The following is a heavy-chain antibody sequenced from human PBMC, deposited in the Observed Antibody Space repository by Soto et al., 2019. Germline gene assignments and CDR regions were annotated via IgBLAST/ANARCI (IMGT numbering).Heavy chain of an antibody. V-gene: IGHV1-3*01. CDR3: AKDYGPHYYYYYAMDV. CDR1: GYTFTSYS. CDR2: INPGNGNT. Sequence: ASVKVSCKASGYTFTSYSMHWVRQAPGQRLEWMGWINPGNGNTKYSQKLQGRVTITRDTSTSTVYMELSSLRSEDTAVYYCAKDYGPHYYYYYAMDVWGQGTTVTVSS. D-gene: IGHD3-10*01. J-gene: IGHJ6*02.